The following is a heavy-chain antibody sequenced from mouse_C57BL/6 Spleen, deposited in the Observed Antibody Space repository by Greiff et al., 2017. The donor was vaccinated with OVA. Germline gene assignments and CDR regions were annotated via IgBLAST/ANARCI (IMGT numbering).Heavy chain of an antibody. V-gene: IGHV1-82*01. CDR2: IYPGDGDT. CDR1: GYAFSSSW. J-gene: IGHJ2*01. Sequence: VKLMESGPELVKPGASVKISCKASGYAFSSSWMNWVKQRPGKGLEWIGRIYPGDGDTNYNGKFKGKATLTADKSSSTAYMQLSSLTSEDSAVYFCARTSYYGSLYFDYWGQGTTLTVSS. CDR3: ARTSYYGSLYFDY. D-gene: IGHD1-1*01.